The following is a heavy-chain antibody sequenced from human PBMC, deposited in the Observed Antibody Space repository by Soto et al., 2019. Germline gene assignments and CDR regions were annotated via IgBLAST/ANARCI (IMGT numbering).Heavy chain of an antibody. Sequence: QVQLVQSGAEVKKPGASVKVSCKASGYTFTSYDINWVRQATGQGLEWMGWMNPNSGNTGYAQKFQGRVTMTRNTSISTAYMELSSLRSEDTAVYYCARNGYYYASSGYYHHPFDYWGQGTLVTVSS. D-gene: IGHD3-22*01. V-gene: IGHV1-8*01. CDR1: GYTFTSYD. CDR2: MNPNSGNT. CDR3: ARNGYYYASSGYYHHPFDY. J-gene: IGHJ4*02.